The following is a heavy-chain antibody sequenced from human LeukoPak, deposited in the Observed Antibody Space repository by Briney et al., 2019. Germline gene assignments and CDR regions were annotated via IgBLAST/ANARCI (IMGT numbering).Heavy chain of an antibody. CDR1: GFTFISYA. CDR2: ISGSGGRT. J-gene: IGHJ4*02. D-gene: IGHD6-19*01. Sequence: GGSLRLSCAASGFTFISYAMSWVRQAPGKGLEWVSTISGSGGRTSYADSVKGRFTISRDNSENTLYLQVNSLRVEDTAVYYCAMAVIGSGWTLDYWGQGTLVTVSS. CDR3: AMAVIGSGWTLDY. V-gene: IGHV3-23*01.